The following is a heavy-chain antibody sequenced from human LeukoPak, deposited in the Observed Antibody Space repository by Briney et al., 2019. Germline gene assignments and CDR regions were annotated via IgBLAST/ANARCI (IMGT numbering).Heavy chain of an antibody. J-gene: IGHJ4*02. CDR2: INWNGGST. CDR1: GFTFGVYW. D-gene: IGHD5-12*01. CDR3: ARDSGSGYDYPFDY. Sequence: GGSLRLSCAASGFTFGVYWMSWVRQAPGKGLEWVSGINWNGGSTGYADSVKGRFTISRDNAKNSLYLQMNSLRAEDTALYYCARDSGSGYDYPFDYWGQGTLVTVSS. V-gene: IGHV3-20*04.